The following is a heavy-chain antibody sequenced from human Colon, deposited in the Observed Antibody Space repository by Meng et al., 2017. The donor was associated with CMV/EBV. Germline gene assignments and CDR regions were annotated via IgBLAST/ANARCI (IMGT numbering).Heavy chain of an antibody. Sequence: GGSLRLSCKASGFIFSAYEMNWVRQAPGKGLEWLAYIATTNHTRYKADSATGRFTISRDNAKSSLFLQLDSLRAEDTAAYYCVRGFYNRAHYLEHWGKGTPVTVSS. V-gene: IGHV3-48*03. CDR2: IATTNHTR. CDR3: VRGFYNRAHYLEH. CDR1: GFIFSAYE. J-gene: IGHJ4*02. D-gene: IGHD3-10*01.